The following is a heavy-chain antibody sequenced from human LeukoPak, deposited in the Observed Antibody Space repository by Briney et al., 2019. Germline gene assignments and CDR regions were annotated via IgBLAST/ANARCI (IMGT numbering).Heavy chain of an antibody. Sequence: GSLRLSCAASGFTFSSYWMHWVRQAPGKGLEWVSYISSSGSTIYYADSVKGRFTISRDNAKNSLYLQMNSLRAEDTAVYYCARGFYYDFWSGYKGAIDYWGQGTLVTVSS. CDR2: ISSSGSTI. CDR3: ARGFYYDFWSGYKGAIDY. CDR1: GFTFSSYW. J-gene: IGHJ4*02. D-gene: IGHD3-3*01. V-gene: IGHV3-48*04.